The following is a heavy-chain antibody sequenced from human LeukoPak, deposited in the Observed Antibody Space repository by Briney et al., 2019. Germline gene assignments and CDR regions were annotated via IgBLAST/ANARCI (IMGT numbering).Heavy chain of an antibody. CDR2: INHSGST. Sequence: SETLSLTCTVSGGSMNAYYWTWIRQPPGKGLEWIGEINHSGSTNYNPSLKSRVTISVDTSKNQFSLKLSSVTAADTAVYYCARSMVRIFDYWGQGTLVTVSS. CDR3: ARSMVRIFDY. D-gene: IGHD3-10*01. CDR1: GGSMNAYY. V-gene: IGHV4-34*01. J-gene: IGHJ4*02.